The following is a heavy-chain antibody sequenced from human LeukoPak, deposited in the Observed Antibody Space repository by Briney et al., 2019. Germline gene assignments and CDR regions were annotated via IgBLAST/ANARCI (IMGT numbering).Heavy chain of an antibody. Sequence: VSVKVSCKASGYTFTGYYMQWVRQAPGQGLEWMGRINPNSGGTDYAQNFQGRVTMTRDTSISTVYVELSSLKSNDTAVYYCARQGSLRTWFDPWGQGTLVTVSS. CDR1: GYTFTGYY. CDR2: INPNSGGT. V-gene: IGHV1-2*06. CDR3: ARQGSLRTWFDP. D-gene: IGHD2-21*02. J-gene: IGHJ5*02.